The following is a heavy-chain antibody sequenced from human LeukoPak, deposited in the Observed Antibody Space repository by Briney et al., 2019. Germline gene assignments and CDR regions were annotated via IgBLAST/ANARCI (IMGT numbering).Heavy chain of an antibody. J-gene: IGHJ6*02. CDR3: AREPRGYDFWSGYQESYGMDV. CDR2: IHYIGTT. Sequence: SQSLSLTCILAAGSISSYYWSWIRQPAGKVLGWIGYIHYIGTTNYNPSLKGRVTISVDTSKNQFSLKLSSVTAADTAVYYCAREPRGYDFWSGYQESYGMDVWGQGTTVTVSS. CDR1: AGSISSYY. D-gene: IGHD3-3*01. V-gene: IGHV4-59*01.